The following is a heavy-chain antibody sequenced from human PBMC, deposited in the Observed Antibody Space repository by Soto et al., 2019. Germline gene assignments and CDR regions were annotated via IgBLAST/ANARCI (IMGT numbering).Heavy chain of an antibody. D-gene: IGHD6-19*01. V-gene: IGHV1-18*01. CDR2: INAYNGNT. CDR1: GYRFTSYG. CDR3: ARGLGSSGWYSPWDAFDI. Sequence: GASVKVSCKASGYRFTSYGIGWVRQAPGQGLEWMGCINAYNGNTNYAQNLQGRVTLTTDTSTSTAYMELNSLRAEDTAVYYCARGLGSSGWYSPWDAFDIWGQGTMVT. J-gene: IGHJ3*02.